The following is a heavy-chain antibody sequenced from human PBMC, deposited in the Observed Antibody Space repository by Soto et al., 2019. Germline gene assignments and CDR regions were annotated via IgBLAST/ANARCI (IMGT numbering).Heavy chain of an antibody. CDR1: GVSISSYF. CDR3: ARIGGYHGPLDY. D-gene: IGHD6-25*01. V-gene: IGHV4-59*01. Sequence: SETLSLTCSDSGVSISSYFWSWIRQAPGRGLEWIGYTYHRGSTNYSPSLRSRVAISLDTSENQFSLKVNSVTAADTAMYYCARIGGYHGPLDYWGQGTPVTVSS. J-gene: IGHJ4*02. CDR2: TYHRGST.